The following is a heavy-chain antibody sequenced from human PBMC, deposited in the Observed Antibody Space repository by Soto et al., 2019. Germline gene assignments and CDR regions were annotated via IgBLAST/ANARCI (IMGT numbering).Heavy chain of an antibody. J-gene: IGHJ3*02. CDR2: IYSGGST. Sequence: EVQLVETGGGLIQPGGSLRLSCAASGLTVSSTYMSWVRQAQGKGLEWVPVIYSGGSTYYADSVKGRFTISRDNSKNTLYLQMNSLRAEDTAVYYCARRATFDIWGQGTMVTVSS. CDR3: ARRATFDI. V-gene: IGHV3-53*02. CDR1: GLTVSSTY.